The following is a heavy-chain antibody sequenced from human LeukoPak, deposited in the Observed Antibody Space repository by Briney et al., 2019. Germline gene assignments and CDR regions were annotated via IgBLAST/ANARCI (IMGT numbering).Heavy chain of an antibody. CDR3: ASARDSSSSVDY. Sequence: SETLSLTCTVSGGSISSYYWSWIRQPPRKGLEWIGYIYYSGSTNYNPSLKSRVTISVDTSKNQFSLKLSSVTAADTAVYYCASARDSSSSVDYWGQGTLVTVSS. J-gene: IGHJ4*02. D-gene: IGHD6-6*01. CDR2: IYYSGST. CDR1: GGSISSYY. V-gene: IGHV4-59*01.